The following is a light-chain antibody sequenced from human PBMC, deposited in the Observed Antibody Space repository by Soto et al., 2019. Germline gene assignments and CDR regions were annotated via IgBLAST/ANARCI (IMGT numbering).Light chain of an antibody. Sequence: QSALTQPASVSGSPGQSITISCTGTRSDIGSYNSIAWYQQHPGKAPRVMIFGVTKRPSGVPDRFSGSKSGTSASLAISGLQSEDEADYYCAAWDDSLNGYVFGTGTKLTVL. CDR3: AAWDDSLNGYV. V-gene: IGLV2-14*02. CDR2: GVT. CDR1: RSDIGSYNS. J-gene: IGLJ1*01.